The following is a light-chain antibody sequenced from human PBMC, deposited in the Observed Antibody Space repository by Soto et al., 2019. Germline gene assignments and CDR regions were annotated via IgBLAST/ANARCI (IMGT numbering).Light chain of an antibody. V-gene: IGKV3-15*01. CDR3: QQYNNWPPIT. Sequence: EIVLTQSPVTLSVSPGERVTLSCMCSQRLSSNLAWYQQRPGQAPRLLIYGASTRATGIPARFSGSGSGTEFTLTISSLQSEDFAVYYCQQYNNWPPITLGQGTRLEIK. J-gene: IGKJ5*01. CDR1: QRLSSN. CDR2: GAS.